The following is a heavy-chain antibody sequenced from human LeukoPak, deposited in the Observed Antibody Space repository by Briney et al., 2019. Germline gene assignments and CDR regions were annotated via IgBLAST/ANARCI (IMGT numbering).Heavy chain of an antibody. V-gene: IGHV4-59*01. CDR1: GGSISSYY. CDR3: ARETPTTGAFDI. J-gene: IGHJ3*02. D-gene: IGHD1-1*01. CDR2: IYYSGST. Sequence: PSETLSLTCTVSGGSISSYYWSWIRQPPGKGLEWIGYIYYSGSTNYNPSLKSRVTISVDTSKNLFSLKLSSVTAADTAVYYCARETPTTGAFDIWGQGTMVTVSS.